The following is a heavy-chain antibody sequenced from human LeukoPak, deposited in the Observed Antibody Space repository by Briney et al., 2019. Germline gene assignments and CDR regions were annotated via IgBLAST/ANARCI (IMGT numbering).Heavy chain of an antibody. CDR2: ISAYNGNT. V-gene: IGHV1-18*01. D-gene: IGHD2-2*01. CDR1: GYTFTSYG. CDR3: ARVDGYCSSTSCYEAPMDV. Sequence: GASVKVSCKASGYTFTSYGISWVRQAPGQGLEWMGWISAYNGNTNYAQKLQGRVTMTTDTSTSTAYMELRSLRSDDTAVYYCARVDGYCSSTSCYEAPMDVWGKGTTVTVTS. J-gene: IGHJ6*04.